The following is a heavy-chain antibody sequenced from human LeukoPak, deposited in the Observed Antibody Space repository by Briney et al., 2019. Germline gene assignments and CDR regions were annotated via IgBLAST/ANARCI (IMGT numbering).Heavy chain of an antibody. CDR1: GGSISSYY. CDR2: IYYSGST. V-gene: IGHV4-59*01. J-gene: IGHJ4*02. Sequence: SETLSLTCTVSGGSISSYYWSWIRQPPGKGLEWIGYIYYSGSTNYNPSLKSRVTISVDTSKNQFSLKLSSVTAADTAVYYCARAAGGYYFDHWGQGTLVTVSS. CDR3: ARAAGGYYFDH. D-gene: IGHD1-26*01.